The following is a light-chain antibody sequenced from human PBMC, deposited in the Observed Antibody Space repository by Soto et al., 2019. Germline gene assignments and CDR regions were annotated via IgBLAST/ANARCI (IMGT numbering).Light chain of an antibody. CDR1: QGVSSY. CDR3: QQRSNWLT. CDR2: DAS. J-gene: IGKJ4*01. Sequence: EIALTQSPATLSLSPGERATLSCRASQGVSSYLAWYQQKPGQAPRLLIYDASNRATGIPARFSGSGPGTDFTLTISSLEPEDFAVYYCQQRSNWLTFGGGTRWIS. V-gene: IGKV3D-11*01.